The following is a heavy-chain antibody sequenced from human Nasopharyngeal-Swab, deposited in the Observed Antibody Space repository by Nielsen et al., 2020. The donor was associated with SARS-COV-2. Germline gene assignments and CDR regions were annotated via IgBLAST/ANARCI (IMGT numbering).Heavy chain of an antibody. Sequence: SETLSLTCTVSGGSISSGDYYWSWIRQPPGKGLEWIGYIYYSGSTYYNPSLKSRVTISVDTSKNQFSLKLSSVTAADTAVYYCARAFEAAAGLDYWGQGTLVTVSS. V-gene: IGHV4-30-4*01. J-gene: IGHJ4*02. D-gene: IGHD6-13*01. CDR3: ARAFEAAAGLDY. CDR1: GGSISSGDYY. CDR2: IYYSGST.